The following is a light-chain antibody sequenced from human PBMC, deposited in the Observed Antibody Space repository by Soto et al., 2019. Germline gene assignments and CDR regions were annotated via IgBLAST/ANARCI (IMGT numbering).Light chain of an antibody. CDR2: VTS. CDR1: QPVGRSY. Sequence: VVLTQSPGILYLSPGERATLSCRASQPVGRSYLAWYQQKPGQPPRLLIFVTSTRATGITDRFSGGGSVTEFTLTISSLDPEDFAVYYCQQYDSTPPWTFGQGPRVEVK. J-gene: IGKJ1*01. V-gene: IGKV3-20*01. CDR3: QQYDSTPPWT.